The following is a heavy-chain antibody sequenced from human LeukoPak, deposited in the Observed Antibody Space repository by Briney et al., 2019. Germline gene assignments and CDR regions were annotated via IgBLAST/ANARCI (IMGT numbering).Heavy chain of an antibody. CDR2: TYDGGKT. D-gene: IGHD3-22*01. Sequence: GGSLRLSCGASGISVSNNYMGWVRQAPGKGLEWVAGTYDGGKTYYGGSVKDRFIISRDSSRNSLFLQMYSLRAEDTAVYYCARGGYDVFLWGQGTTVTVSS. J-gene: IGHJ6*02. CDR1: GISVSNNY. CDR3: ARGGYDVFL. V-gene: IGHV3-66*01.